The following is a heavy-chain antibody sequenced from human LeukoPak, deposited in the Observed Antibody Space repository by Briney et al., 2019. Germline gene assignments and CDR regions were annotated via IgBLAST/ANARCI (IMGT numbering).Heavy chain of an antibody. Sequence: SETLSLTCTVSGGSISSNSYYWGWIRQPPGKGLEWIGYIYYSGSTNYNPSLKSRVTISVDTSKNQFSLKLSSVTAADTAVYYCARTTEAHSWRTRYYDYYMDVWGKGTTVTVSS. J-gene: IGHJ6*03. V-gene: IGHV4-61*05. D-gene: IGHD6-13*01. CDR3: ARTTEAHSWRTRYYDYYMDV. CDR1: GGSISSNSYY. CDR2: IYYSGST.